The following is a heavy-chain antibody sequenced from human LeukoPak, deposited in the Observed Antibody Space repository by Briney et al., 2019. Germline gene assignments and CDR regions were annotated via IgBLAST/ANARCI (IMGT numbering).Heavy chain of an antibody. J-gene: IGHJ4*02. CDR3: GRGAALNWNSGGIDY. V-gene: IGHV3-7*01. D-gene: IGHD1-1*01. CDR2: IRQDGSDK. Sequence: GGSLRLSCAASGFTFTNYFMTWVRQAPGAGLEWVALIRQDGSDKYYVDSVKGRFTISRDNANNLLFLQMNSLRVDDTAVYYCGRGAALNWNSGGIDYWGQGTLVTVSS. CDR1: GFTFTNYF.